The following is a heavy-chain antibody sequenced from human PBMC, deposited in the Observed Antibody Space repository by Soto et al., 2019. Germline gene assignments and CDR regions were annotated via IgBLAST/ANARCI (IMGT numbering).Heavy chain of an antibody. CDR3: ARDRMIAFGRVIGTLGY. J-gene: IGHJ4*02. CDR1: GYTFTTYT. Sequence: QVHLVQSGAEVRKPGASVKVSCVASGYTFTTYTIHWVRQAPGQRLEWMGWVNAGNGNTKYSQKFQGRVTITRDTSASTVYMELSTLRSEDTAIYYCARDRMIAFGRVIGTLGYWGQGTLVTVSS. D-gene: IGHD3-16*02. V-gene: IGHV1-3*01. CDR2: VNAGNGNT.